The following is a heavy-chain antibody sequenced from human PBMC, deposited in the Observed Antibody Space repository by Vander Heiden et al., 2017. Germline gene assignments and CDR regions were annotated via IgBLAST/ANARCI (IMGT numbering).Heavy chain of an antibody. CDR2: ISSSGSTI. J-gene: IGHJ5*02. D-gene: IGHD6-13*01. V-gene: IGHV3-11*01. Sequence: QVQLVESGGGLVKPGGSLRLPCAAPGFTVSDDYMSWVRQAPGKGLGWVSYISSSGSTIYYADSVKGRFTISRDNAKNSRYLQMNSLRAEDTAVYYCATVADRGWFDPWGQGTMVTVSS. CDR1: GFTVSDDY. CDR3: ATVADRGWFDP.